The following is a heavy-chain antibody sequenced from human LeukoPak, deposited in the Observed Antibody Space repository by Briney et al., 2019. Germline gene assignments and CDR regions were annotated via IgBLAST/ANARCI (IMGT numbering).Heavy chain of an antibody. V-gene: IGHV3-23*01. Sequence: GGSLRLSCAASGFTFRTYAMSWVRQAPGKGLEWVSDISDSGGSTHYADSVKGRFTISRDNSKNTLYPQMSSLRAEDTAVYFCAKIRGYSYGYGDYWGQGTLVTVSS. D-gene: IGHD5-18*01. CDR3: AKIRGYSYGYGDY. CDR1: GFTFRTYA. J-gene: IGHJ4*02. CDR2: ISDSGGST.